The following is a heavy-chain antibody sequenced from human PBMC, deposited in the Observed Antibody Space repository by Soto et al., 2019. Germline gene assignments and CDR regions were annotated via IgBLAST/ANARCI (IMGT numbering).Heavy chain of an antibody. CDR1: GYGLTTYG. CDR2: ISAHNGNT. CDR3: ARGRCGDY. J-gene: IGHJ4*02. V-gene: IGHV1-18*01. Sequence: QVHLVQPGAEVKKPGASVKVSCKGSGYGLTTYGITWVRQAPGQGLEWMAWISAHNGNTNYAQKLQGRVTVTRDTSTSTAYMELRSLRSDDTAVYYCARGRCGDYWGQGALVTLSS.